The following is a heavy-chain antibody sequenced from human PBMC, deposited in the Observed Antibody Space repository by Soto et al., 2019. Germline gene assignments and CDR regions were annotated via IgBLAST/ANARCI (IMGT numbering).Heavy chain of an antibody. Sequence: PGGSLRLSCTVSGFAFNNYGINWVRQAPGKGLEWVSSISKSDYTYYSDSVKGRFTISTDNAKNSVSLQMNTLRVEDTAVYYCAREDSIILPAVSGFWGQVTLVPVSS. CDR2: ISKSDYT. J-gene: IGHJ4*02. CDR3: AREDSIILPAVSGF. D-gene: IGHD2-2*01. V-gene: IGHV3-21*01. CDR1: GFAFNNYG.